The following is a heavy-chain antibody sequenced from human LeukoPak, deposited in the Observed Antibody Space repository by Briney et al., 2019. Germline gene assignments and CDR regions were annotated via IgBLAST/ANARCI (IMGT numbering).Heavy chain of an antibody. CDR3: ARDRYGDGFASFDY. CDR1: GYTFKDYH. V-gene: IGHV1-2*02. J-gene: IGHJ4*02. Sequence: GSSVKVSCKSSGYTFKDYHVHWVRQAPGQGLEWVGWINAKSGGTNYAQKFQGRVTMTRDTSISTDYMEVSRLTSDDTAVYYCARDRYGDGFASFDYWGQGTLVTVSS. D-gene: IGHD5-24*01. CDR2: INAKSGGT.